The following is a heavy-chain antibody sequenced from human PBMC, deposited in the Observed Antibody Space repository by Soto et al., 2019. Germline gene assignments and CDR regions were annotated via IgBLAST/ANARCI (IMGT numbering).Heavy chain of an antibody. J-gene: IGHJ3*02. CDR3: AKTLLVQSDAFDX. Sequence: KPSDTLSLTCTVSGGSISSVGYYWSWIRQHPGKGLELIGYIYYSGSTYYNPSLKSGVTISVDTSKNQFSLKLSSVTAADTAVYYCAKTLLVQSDAFDXWGQGTIVTVS. CDR1: GGSISSVGYY. V-gene: IGHV4-31*03. CDR2: IYYSGST.